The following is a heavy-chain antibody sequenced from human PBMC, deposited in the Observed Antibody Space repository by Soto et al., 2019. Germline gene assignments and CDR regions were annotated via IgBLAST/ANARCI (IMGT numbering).Heavy chain of an antibody. D-gene: IGHD1-26*01. CDR2: IFNSGTT. J-gene: IGHJ4*02. CDR3: ALALGPTTGLDY. V-gene: IGHV4-31*02. Sequence: WTWIRQTPGKGLEWMGYIFNSGTTFYNPSLKSRLSISMDTSGNHFSLELRSVTAADTAVYYCALALGPTTGLDYWGQGTLVTVSS.